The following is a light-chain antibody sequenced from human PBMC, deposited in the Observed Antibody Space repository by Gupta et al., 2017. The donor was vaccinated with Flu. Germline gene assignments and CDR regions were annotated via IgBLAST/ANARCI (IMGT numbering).Light chain of an antibody. CDR1: QTISSSS. V-gene: IGKV3-20*01. J-gene: IGKJ4*02. CDR2: GAS. Sequence: EIVLTQSPATLSLSPGERATLSCRASQTISSSSVAWYQHKPGQAPRLLIYGASHRATGIPDRFSGSGSGTEFTLSINGLEPEDFAVYYCLQYGNSPLTFGEGTKVEIK. CDR3: LQYGNSPLT.